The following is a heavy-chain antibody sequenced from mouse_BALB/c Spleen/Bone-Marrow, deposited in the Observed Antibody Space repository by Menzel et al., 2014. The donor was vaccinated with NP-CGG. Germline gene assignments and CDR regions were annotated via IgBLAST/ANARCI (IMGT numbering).Heavy chain of an antibody. J-gene: IGHJ3*01. CDR2: IHPGSGNT. V-gene: IGHV1-15*01. CDR1: GYTFTDYE. Sequence: VKLMDSGAELVRPGASVKLSCKALGYTFTDYEMHWVKQTPVNGLEWIGAIHPGSGNTAYNQKFKGKATLTADKSSSTAYMELSSLTSEDSAVYYCIRGNYRYSWFAYWGQGTLVTVSA. D-gene: IGHD2-14*01. CDR3: IRGNYRYSWFAY.